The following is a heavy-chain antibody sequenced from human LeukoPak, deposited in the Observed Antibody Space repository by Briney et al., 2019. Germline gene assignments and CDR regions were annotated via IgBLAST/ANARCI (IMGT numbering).Heavy chain of an antibody. CDR1: GFTVSSNY. D-gene: IGHD4-23*01. CDR2: IYSGGST. CDR3: AKDGAEGGNSSPNYFDY. J-gene: IGHJ4*02. Sequence: GGSLRLSCAASGFTVSSNYMSWVRQAPGEGLEWVSVIYSGGSTYYADSVKGRFTISRDNSKNTLYLQMNSLRAEDTAVYYCAKDGAEGGNSSPNYFDYWGQGTLVTVSS. V-gene: IGHV3-66*01.